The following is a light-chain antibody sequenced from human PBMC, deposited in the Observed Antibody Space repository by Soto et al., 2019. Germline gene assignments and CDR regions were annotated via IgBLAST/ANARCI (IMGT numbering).Light chain of an antibody. CDR3: LQDFNYPWT. CDR1: QDIRND. CDR2: AAS. J-gene: IGKJ1*01. V-gene: IGKV1-6*01. Sequence: AIQMTQSPSSLSASVGDRVTITCRASQDIRNDLGWYQQKPGKTPKLLIFAASSLQSGVPSRFSGSGSGPDFTLPISSLQPEDFATYSCLQDFNYPWTFGQGTKVEIE.